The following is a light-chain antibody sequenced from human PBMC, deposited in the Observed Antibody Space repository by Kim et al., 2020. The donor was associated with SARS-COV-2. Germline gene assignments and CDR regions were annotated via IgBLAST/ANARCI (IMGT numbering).Light chain of an antibody. V-gene: IGKV3D-15*01. CDR2: GAS. CDR1: QSVSSN. Sequence: SVSPVDRATLSCRASQSVSSNLAWYQKKPGQAPRPVIYGASTRAAGVPARFSGSVSGAEFTLTISNLQPEDCAVYYCQQYNKWMYTFGQGTKLEIK. CDR3: QQYNKWMYT. J-gene: IGKJ2*01.